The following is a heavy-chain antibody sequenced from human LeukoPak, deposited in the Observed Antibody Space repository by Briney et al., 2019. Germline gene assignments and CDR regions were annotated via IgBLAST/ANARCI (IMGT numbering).Heavy chain of an antibody. D-gene: IGHD3-10*01. Sequence: PSQTLSLTCTVSGGSISSGDYYWSWIRQPPGKGREWIGYIYYSGSTYYNPSLKSRVTISVDTSKNQFSLKLSSVTAADTAVYYCARAKGMKYYFDYWGQGTLVTVSS. CDR3: ARAKGMKYYFDY. J-gene: IGHJ4*02. V-gene: IGHV4-30-4*08. CDR2: IYYSGST. CDR1: GGSISSGDYY.